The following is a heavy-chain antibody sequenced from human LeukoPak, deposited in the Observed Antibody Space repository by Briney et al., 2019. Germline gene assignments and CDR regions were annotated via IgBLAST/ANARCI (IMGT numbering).Heavy chain of an antibody. D-gene: IGHD2-2*01. V-gene: IGHV3-48*04. CDR2: ISSSGSTI. Sequence: QAGGSLRLSCAASGFTFSSYAMSWVRQAPGKGLEWVSYISSSGSTIYYADSVKGRFTISRDNAKNSLYLQMNSLRAEDTAVYYCARGGYCSSTSCQGYYYYYGMDVWGQGTTVTVSS. CDR3: ARGGYCSSTSCQGYYYYYGMDV. CDR1: GFTFSSYA. J-gene: IGHJ6*02.